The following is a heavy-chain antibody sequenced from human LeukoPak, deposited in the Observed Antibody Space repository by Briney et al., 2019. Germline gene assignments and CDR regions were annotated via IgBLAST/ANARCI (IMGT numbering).Heavy chain of an antibody. D-gene: IGHD6-13*01. CDR3: ARVSSSWYFSVGPPDY. CDR2: ISSNGGST. J-gene: IGHJ4*02. Sequence: PGGSLRLSCAASGFTFSSYAMHWVRQAPGKGLEYVSAISSNGGSTYYANSVKGRFTISRDNSKNTLYLQMGSLRAEDMAVYYCARVSSSWYFSVGPPDYWGQGTLVTVSS. CDR1: GFTFSSYA. V-gene: IGHV3-64*01.